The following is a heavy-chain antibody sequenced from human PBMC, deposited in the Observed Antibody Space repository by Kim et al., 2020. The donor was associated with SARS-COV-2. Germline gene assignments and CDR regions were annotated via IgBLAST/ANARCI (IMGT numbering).Heavy chain of an antibody. Sequence: KLQGRVTMTTDTSTSTAYMELRSLRSDDTAVYYCARDYTLTVTTQNWFDPWGQGTLVTVSS. CDR3: ARDYTLTVTTQNWFDP. J-gene: IGHJ5*02. V-gene: IGHV1-18*01. D-gene: IGHD4-17*01.